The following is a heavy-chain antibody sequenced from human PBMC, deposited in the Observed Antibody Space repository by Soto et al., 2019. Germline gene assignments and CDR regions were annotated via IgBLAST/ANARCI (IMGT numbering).Heavy chain of an antibody. Sequence: GGSLRLSCAASGFTFSSYAMSWVRQAPGKGLEWVSAISGSGGSTYYADSVKGRFTISRDNSKNTLYLQMNSLRAEDTAVYYCAKDPNYDFWSGQYFFDYRGQGSLVTVSS. CDR1: GFTFSSYA. V-gene: IGHV3-23*01. J-gene: IGHJ4*02. CDR3: AKDPNYDFWSGQYFFDY. D-gene: IGHD3-3*01. CDR2: ISGSGGST.